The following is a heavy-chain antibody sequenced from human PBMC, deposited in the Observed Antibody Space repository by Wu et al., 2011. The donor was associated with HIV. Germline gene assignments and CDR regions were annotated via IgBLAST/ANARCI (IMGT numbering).Heavy chain of an antibody. V-gene: IGHV1-2*02. CDR3: TRETAVGATG. Sequence: QVQLLQSGTEVKKPGASVKVSCKASGYTFTVYYLHWVRQAPGQGLEWMGWINPNSGGTTYAQNFQDRVTMTTDTSTSTAYMELRRLRFDDTAVFYCTRETAVGATGWGQGTLVTVSS. D-gene: IGHD1-26*01. CDR1: GYTFTVYY. CDR2: INPNSGGT. J-gene: IGHJ4*02.